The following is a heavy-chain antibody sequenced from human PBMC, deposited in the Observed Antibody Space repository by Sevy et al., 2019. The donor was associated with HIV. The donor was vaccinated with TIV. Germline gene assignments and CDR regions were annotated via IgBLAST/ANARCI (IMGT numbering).Heavy chain of an antibody. CDR1: GFIFSNFA. J-gene: IGHJ1*01. Sequence: GGSLRLSCTVSGFIFSNFAMHWVRQAPDKGLEWVAVTSYDGSHKYYADSVKGRFIVSRDNSRNILSLEMSSLTRDDTAVYYCARGENDDEFFQYWGQGTLVTVSS. D-gene: IGHD1-26*01. V-gene: IGHV3-30*04. CDR2: TSYDGSHK. CDR3: ARGENDDEFFQY.